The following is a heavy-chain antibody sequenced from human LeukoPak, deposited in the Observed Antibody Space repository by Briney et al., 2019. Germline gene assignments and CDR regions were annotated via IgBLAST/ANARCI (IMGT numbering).Heavy chain of an antibody. CDR1: GGTFSSYA. D-gene: IGHD2-15*01. CDR2: IIPIFGTA. V-gene: IGHV1-69*05. CDR3: ARWPRGYCSGGSCEEY. Sequence: SVKVSCKASGGTFSSYAISWVRQAPGQGLEWMGRIIPIFGTANYAQKFQGRVTITTDESTSTAYMELSSLRSEDTAVYYCARWPRGYCSGGSCEEYWGQGTLVTVSS. J-gene: IGHJ4*02.